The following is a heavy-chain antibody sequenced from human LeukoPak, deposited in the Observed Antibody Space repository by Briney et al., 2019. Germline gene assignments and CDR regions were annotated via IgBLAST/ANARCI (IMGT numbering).Heavy chain of an antibody. CDR1: GFTFSSYA. V-gene: IGHV3-23*01. D-gene: IGHD3-10*01. J-gene: IGHJ4*02. CDR2: ISGSGGST. CDR3: AKETDYYGSGSYFDY. Sequence: PGGSLRLSCAASGFTFSSYAMSWVRQAPGKGLEWVSAISGSGGSTYYADSVKGRFTISRDNSKNTLYQQMNSLRAEDTAVYYCAKETDYYGSGSYFDYWGQGTLVTVSS.